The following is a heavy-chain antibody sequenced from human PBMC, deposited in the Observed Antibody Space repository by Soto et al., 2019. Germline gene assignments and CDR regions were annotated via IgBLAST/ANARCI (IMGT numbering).Heavy chain of an antibody. CDR3: ARLSPKDTAMVGPPYYYYYMDV. CDR2: IYYSGST. V-gene: IGHV4-31*03. J-gene: IGHJ6*03. Sequence: ASETLSLTCTVSGGSISSGGYYWSWIRQHPGKGLEWIGYIYYSGSTYYNPSLKSRVTISVDTSKNQFSLKLSSVTTADTAVYYCARLSPKDTAMVGPPYYYYYMDVWGKGTTVTVSS. D-gene: IGHD5-18*01. CDR1: GGSISSGGYY.